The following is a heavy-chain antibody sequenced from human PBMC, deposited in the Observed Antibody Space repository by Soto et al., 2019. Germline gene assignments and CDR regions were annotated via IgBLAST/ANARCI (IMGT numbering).Heavy chain of an antibody. J-gene: IGHJ4*02. CDR1: GYTFTSCG. Sequence: GASVKVSCRASGYTFTSCGMSWVRQAPGQGLEWMGWISAYNGNTNYAQKLQGRVTMTTDTSTSTAYMELRSLRSDDTAVYYCARDPIHGEIDCSSTSCLDYWGQGTLVTVSS. CDR3: ARDPIHGEIDCSSTSCLDY. V-gene: IGHV1-18*01. CDR2: ISAYNGNT. D-gene: IGHD2-2*01.